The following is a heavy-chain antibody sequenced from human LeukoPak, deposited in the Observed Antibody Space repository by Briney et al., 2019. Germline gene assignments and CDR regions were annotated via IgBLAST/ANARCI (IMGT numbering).Heavy chain of an antibody. CDR2: IYHSGST. CDR1: GGSISSSNW. V-gene: IGHV4-4*02. J-gene: IGHJ3*02. Sequence: SETLSLTCAVSGGSISSSNWWSWVRQPPGKGLEWIGEIYHSGSTNYNPSLKSRVTISVDKSKNQFSLKLSSVTAADTAVYYCASRITMVRGVIQAFDIWGQGTMVTVSS. CDR3: ASRITMVRGVIQAFDI. D-gene: IGHD3-10*01.